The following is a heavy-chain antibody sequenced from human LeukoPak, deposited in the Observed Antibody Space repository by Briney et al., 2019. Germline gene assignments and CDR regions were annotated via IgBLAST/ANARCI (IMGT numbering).Heavy chain of an antibody. CDR2: IYYSGST. J-gene: IGHJ4*02. Sequence: PSETLSLTCTVSGGSISSYYWSWIRQPPGKGLEWIGYIYYSGSTNYNPSLKSRVTISVDTSKNQFSLKLSSVTAADTAVYYCARVGPVGPKYFPDYWGQGTLVTVSS. D-gene: IGHD1-26*01. CDR1: GGSISSYY. V-gene: IGHV4-59*01. CDR3: ARVGPVGPKYFPDY.